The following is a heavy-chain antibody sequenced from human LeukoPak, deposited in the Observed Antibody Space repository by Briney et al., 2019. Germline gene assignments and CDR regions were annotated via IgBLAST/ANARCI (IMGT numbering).Heavy chain of an antibody. D-gene: IGHD2-2*02. Sequence: GGSLRLSCAASGFTFSSYGMHWVRQAPGKGLEWVAFIRYDGSNKYYADSVKGRFTISRDNSKNTLYLQMNSLRAEDTAVYYCARYCSSTSCYMGAPFDYWGQGTLVTVSS. CDR3: ARYCSSTSCYMGAPFDY. CDR2: IRYDGSNK. V-gene: IGHV3-30*02. CDR1: GFTFSSYG. J-gene: IGHJ4*02.